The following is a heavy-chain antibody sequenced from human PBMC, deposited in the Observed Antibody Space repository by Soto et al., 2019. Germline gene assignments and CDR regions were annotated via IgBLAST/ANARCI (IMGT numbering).Heavy chain of an antibody. CDR2: IIPIFGTA. V-gene: IGHV1-69*01. CDR1: GGTFSSYA. J-gene: IGHJ4*02. D-gene: IGHD5-12*01. CDR3: ARYTEWLRFHYFDY. Sequence: QVQLVQSGAEVKKPGSSVKVSCKASGGTFSSYAISWVRQAPGQGLEWMGGIIPIFGTANYAQKFQGRVTITADESTSTAYMELSSLRSEDTAVYYCARYTEWLRFHYFDYWGQGTLVTVSS.